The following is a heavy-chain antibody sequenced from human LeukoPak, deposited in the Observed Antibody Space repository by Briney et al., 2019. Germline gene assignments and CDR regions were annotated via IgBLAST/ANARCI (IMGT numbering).Heavy chain of an antibody. Sequence: GGSLRLSCAASGFTFSNAWMSWVRQAPGKGLEWVGRIKSKTDGGTTDYAAPVKGRFTISRDDSKNTLYLQMNSLKTEDTAVYYCTTDRGDIVVVPAAIDYWGQGTLVTASS. V-gene: IGHV3-15*01. CDR2: IKSKTDGGTT. CDR3: TTDRGDIVVVPAAIDY. D-gene: IGHD2-2*02. J-gene: IGHJ4*02. CDR1: GFTFSNAW.